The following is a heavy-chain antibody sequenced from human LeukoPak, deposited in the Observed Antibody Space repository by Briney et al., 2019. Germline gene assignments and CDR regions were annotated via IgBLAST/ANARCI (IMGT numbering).Heavy chain of an antibody. CDR2: IYSGGGT. D-gene: IGHD6-6*01. Sequence: GESLRLSCAASGFTVSNNYMRWVRQAPGKGLEWVSLIYSGGGTYYADAVKGRFTISRDGSKNMLYLQMDSLRAEDTAIYYCARDPPAVAANTYGWGQGTLVTVSS. CDR3: ARDPPAVAANTYG. V-gene: IGHV3-66*01. J-gene: IGHJ4*02. CDR1: GFTVSNNY.